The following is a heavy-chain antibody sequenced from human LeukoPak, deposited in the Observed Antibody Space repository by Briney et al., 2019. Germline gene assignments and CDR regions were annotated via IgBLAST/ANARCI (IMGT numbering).Heavy chain of an antibody. CDR3: ARFAAGGSYYYYMDV. CDR2: IGTSSTTI. V-gene: IGHV3-48*01. D-gene: IGHD3-10*01. CDR1: GFTFDDYT. Sequence: QPGGSLRLSCAAFGFTFDDYTMNWVRQPPGKGLEWVSNIGTSSTTIYYADSVKGRFTISRDNAKNSLYLQMNSLRADDTAVYYCARFAAGGSYYYYMDVWGKGTTVTVSS. J-gene: IGHJ6*03.